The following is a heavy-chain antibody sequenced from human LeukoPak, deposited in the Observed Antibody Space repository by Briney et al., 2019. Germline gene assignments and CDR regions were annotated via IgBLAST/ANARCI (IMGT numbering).Heavy chain of an antibody. J-gene: IGHJ4*02. D-gene: IGHD1-26*01. Sequence: GGSLRLSCLTSGFTLSTNAMSSVRQAPGKGLEWVSGISGNGASTYYADSVKGRFTISRDDSRNTLYLQMNSLRGDDTAVYYCAKDVGKWESLHFFDYWGQGTLVTVSS. CDR1: GFTLSTNA. CDR3: AKDVGKWESLHFFDY. V-gene: IGHV3-23*01. CDR2: ISGNGAST.